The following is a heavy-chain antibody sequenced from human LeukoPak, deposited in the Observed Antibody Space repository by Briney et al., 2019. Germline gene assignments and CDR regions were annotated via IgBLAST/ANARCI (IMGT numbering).Heavy chain of an antibody. CDR2: IRSKAYGGTT. V-gene: IGHV3-49*04. CDR3: TRVSGSYYDSSGYYYDY. J-gene: IGHJ4*02. CDR1: GFTFGDYA. D-gene: IGHD3-22*01. Sequence: PGGSLRLSCTASGFTFGDYAMSWVRQAPGKGLEWVGFIRSKAYGGTTEYAASVKGRFTISRDDSKSIAYLRMNSLKTEDTAVYYCTRVSGSYYDSSGYYYDYWGQGTLVTVSS.